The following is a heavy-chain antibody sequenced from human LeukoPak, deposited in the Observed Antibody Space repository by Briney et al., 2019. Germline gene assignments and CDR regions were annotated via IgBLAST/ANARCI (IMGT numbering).Heavy chain of an antibody. CDR1: GGSFGGYY. CDR3: ARGDYGDLPFDY. V-gene: IGHV4-34*01. Sequence: PSETLSLTCAVYGGSFGGYYWSWIRQPPGKGLEWIGEINHSGSTNYNPSLKSRVTISVDTSKNQFSLKLSSVTAADTAVYYCARGDYGDLPFDYWGQGTLVTVSS. CDR2: INHSGST. D-gene: IGHD4-17*01. J-gene: IGHJ4*02.